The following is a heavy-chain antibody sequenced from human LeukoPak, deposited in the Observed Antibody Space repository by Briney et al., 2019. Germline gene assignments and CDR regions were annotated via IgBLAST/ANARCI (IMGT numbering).Heavy chain of an antibody. V-gene: IGHV3-23*01. CDR3: AKSRRDGYKLIDAFDI. CDR1: GFTFSSYA. D-gene: IGHD5-24*01. Sequence: GGSLRLSCTASGFTFSSYAMSWVRQAPGKGLEWVSAISGSGGSTYYADSVKGRFTISRDNSKNTLYLQMNSLRAEDTAVYYCAKSRRDGYKLIDAFDIWGQGTMVTVSS. CDR2: ISGSGGST. J-gene: IGHJ3*02.